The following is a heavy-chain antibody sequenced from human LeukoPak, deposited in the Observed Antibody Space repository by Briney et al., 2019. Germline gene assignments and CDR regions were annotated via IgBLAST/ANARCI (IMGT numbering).Heavy chain of an antibody. CDR1: GGSFSGYY. CDR3: ARDLIGYCSGGTCSDWFDP. D-gene: IGHD2-15*01. J-gene: IGHJ5*02. CDR2: INHSGST. Sequence: PETLSLTCAVYGGSFSGYYWSWIRQPPEKGLEWIGEINHSGSTNYNPSLKSRVTISVDTSKNQFSLKLSSVTAADTAVYYCARDLIGYCSGGTCSDWFDPWGQGTLVTVSS. V-gene: IGHV4-34*01.